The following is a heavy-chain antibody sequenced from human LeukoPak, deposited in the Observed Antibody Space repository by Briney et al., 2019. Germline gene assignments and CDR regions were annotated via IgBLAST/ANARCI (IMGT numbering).Heavy chain of an antibody. V-gene: IGHV3-20*04. CDR1: GFTFDTYW. J-gene: IGHJ4*02. D-gene: IGHD6-13*01. CDR3: ARDKYSSSWFAPFDY. Sequence: GGSLRLSCAASGFTFDTYWMSWVRQAPGKGLEWVSGINWNGGSTGYADSVKGRFTISRDNAKNSLYLQMNSLRAEDTALYYCARDKYSSSWFAPFDYWGQGTLVTVSS. CDR2: INWNGGST.